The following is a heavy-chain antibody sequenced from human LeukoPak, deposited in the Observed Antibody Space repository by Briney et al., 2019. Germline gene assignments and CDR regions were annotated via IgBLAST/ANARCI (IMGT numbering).Heavy chain of an antibody. D-gene: IGHD1-26*01. J-gene: IGHJ4*02. Sequence: GGSLRLSCTASGFSFSNYWMNWFRQAPGKGLEWVANIKQDESEKYYVDSVQGRFTISRDNAKNSLYLQMNSLRAEDTGVYYCARDLAGSHSAFDYWGQGTLVTVSS. CDR1: GFSFSNYW. CDR2: IKQDESEK. CDR3: ARDLAGSHSAFDY. V-gene: IGHV3-7*01.